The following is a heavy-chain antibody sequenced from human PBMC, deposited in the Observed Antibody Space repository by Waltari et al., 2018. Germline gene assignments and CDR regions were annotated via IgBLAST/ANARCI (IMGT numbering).Heavy chain of an antibody. CDR3: ARIRSSHRLWQSSGSASAPTLFPLVS. CDR2: IDWDDDK. D-gene: IGHD6-19*01. J-gene: IGHJ5*01. V-gene: IGHV2-70*15. CDR1: GFSLTTSAMC. Sequence: QVTLRESGPALVKPTQTLTLTCTFSGFSLTTSAMCVSWIRQPPGKALGWLPRIDWDDDKNYNTSLKTRLTTSKATSKNQVVFNMTNVDPMATVIYFCARIRSSHRLWQSSGSASAPTLFPLVSW.